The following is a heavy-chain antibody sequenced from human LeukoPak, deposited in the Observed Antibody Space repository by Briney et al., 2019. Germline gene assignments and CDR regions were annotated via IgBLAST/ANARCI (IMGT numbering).Heavy chain of an antibody. J-gene: IGHJ4*02. D-gene: IGHD3-22*01. CDR2: ISSSSSYI. Sequence: GGSLRLSCAASGFTFSSYSMNWVRQAPGKGLEWVSSISSSSSYIYYADSVKGRFTISRDNAKNSLYLQMNSLRAEDTAVYYCATYPDFYYYDSSGYSYYFDYWGQGTLVTVSS. CDR1: GFTFSSYS. CDR3: ATYPDFYYYDSSGYSYYFDY. V-gene: IGHV3-21*01.